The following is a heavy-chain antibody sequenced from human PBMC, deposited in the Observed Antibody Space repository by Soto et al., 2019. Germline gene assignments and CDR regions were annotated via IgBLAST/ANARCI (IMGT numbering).Heavy chain of an antibody. CDR2: IYHSGGT. V-gene: IGHV4-30-2*01. J-gene: IGHJ1*01. Sequence: SETLSPTCAVSGGSISSGGYSWSWIRQPPGKGLEWIGYIYHSGGTYYNPSLKSRVTISVDRSKNQFSLKLSSVTAADTAVYYCARDAPYSGSFFQHWGQGTLVTVSS. CDR1: GGSISSGGYS. D-gene: IGHD1-26*01. CDR3: ARDAPYSGSFFQH.